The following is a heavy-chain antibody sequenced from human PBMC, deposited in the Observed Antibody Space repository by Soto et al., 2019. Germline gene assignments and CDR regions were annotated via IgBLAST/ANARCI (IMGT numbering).Heavy chain of an antibody. D-gene: IGHD1-1*01. CDR1: GYAFTTYG. CDR3: ARGGYGDY. CDR2: ISAHNGNT. Sequence: QVQLVQSGAEVKKPGASVQVSCKGSGYAFTTYGITWVRQAPGQGLERMGWISAHNGNTNYAQKLQGRVTVTRDTSTSTAYMELRILRSDDTAVYFCARGGYGDYWGQGALVTVSP. V-gene: IGHV1-18*01. J-gene: IGHJ4*02.